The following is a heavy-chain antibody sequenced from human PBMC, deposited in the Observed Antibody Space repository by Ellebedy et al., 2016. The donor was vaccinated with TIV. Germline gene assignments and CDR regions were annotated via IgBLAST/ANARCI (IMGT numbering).Heavy chain of an antibody. CDR2: IIPIFGTA. D-gene: IGHD3-16*01. Sequence: SVKVSCXASGGTFSSYAISWVRQAPGQGLEWMGGIIPIFGTANYAQKFQGRVTITADESTSTAYMELSSLRSEDTAVYYCARDLLDLGAFDIWGQGTMVTVSS. CDR3: ARDLLDLGAFDI. CDR1: GGTFSSYA. J-gene: IGHJ3*02. V-gene: IGHV1-69*13.